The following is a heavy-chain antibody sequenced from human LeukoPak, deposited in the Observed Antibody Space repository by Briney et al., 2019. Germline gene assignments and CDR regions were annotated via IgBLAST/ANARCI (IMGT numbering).Heavy chain of an antibody. CDR2: INPNSGGT. Sequence: ASVKVSCKASGYTFTGYYMHWVRQAPGQGLEWMGWINPNSGGTNYAQKFQGRVTMTRDTSISTAYMELSRLRSDDTAVYYCARDSGVLGWFDPWGQGTLVTVSS. CDR1: GYTFTGYY. D-gene: IGHD3-10*01. CDR3: ARDSGVLGWFDP. J-gene: IGHJ5*02. V-gene: IGHV1-2*02.